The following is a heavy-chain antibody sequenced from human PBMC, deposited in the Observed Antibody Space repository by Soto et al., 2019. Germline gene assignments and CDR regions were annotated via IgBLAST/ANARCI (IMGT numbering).Heavy chain of an antibody. V-gene: IGHV1-69*13. Sequence: SVKVSCKASGGTFSSYAISWVRQAPGQGLEWMGGIIPIFGTANYAQKFQGRVTITADESTSTAYMEPSSLRSEDTAVYYCARVEMATIHYFDYWGQGTLVTVSS. CDR3: ARVEMATIHYFDY. CDR1: GGTFSSYA. CDR2: IIPIFGTA. J-gene: IGHJ4*02. D-gene: IGHD5-12*01.